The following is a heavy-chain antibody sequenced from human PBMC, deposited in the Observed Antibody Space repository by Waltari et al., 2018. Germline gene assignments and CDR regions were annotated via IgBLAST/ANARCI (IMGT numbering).Heavy chain of an antibody. D-gene: IGHD1-1*01. CDR1: GDSMSSTDW. J-gene: IGHJ4*02. Sequence: QLQLQESGPGLVKPSGTLSLTCAVSGDSMSSTDWWSWVRQSPGKGLEWIGQVQRSGRTNYNPSFARRVTISIDTSTNHFSLKVTSATAADTAVYFCARDRGRGIYLDSWGQGTLVTVSP. CDR2: VQRSGRT. CDR3: ARDRGRGIYLDS. V-gene: IGHV4-4*02.